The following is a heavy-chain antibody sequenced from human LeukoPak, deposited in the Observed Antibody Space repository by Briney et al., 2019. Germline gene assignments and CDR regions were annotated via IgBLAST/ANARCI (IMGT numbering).Heavy chain of an antibody. CDR2: ISGSGGST. J-gene: IGHJ4*02. D-gene: IGHD3-10*01. Sequence: GGSLRLSCAASGFTFSSYAMSWVRQAPGKGLEWVSAISGSGGSTYYADSVKGRFTISRDNSKNTLYLQMNSLRAEDTAVYYCAKDPWYYGSGSYSYFDYWGQGTLVTVSS. CDR1: GFTFSSYA. CDR3: AKDPWYYGSGSYSYFDY. V-gene: IGHV3-23*01.